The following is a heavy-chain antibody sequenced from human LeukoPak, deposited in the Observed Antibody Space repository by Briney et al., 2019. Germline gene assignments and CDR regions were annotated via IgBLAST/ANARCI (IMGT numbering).Heavy chain of an antibody. D-gene: IGHD1-1*01. CDR3: AKPYPTLTTSAVLDN. J-gene: IGHJ4*02. CDR2: ISYDGNSQ. Sequence: GGSLRLSCAASGFTFSNYAIHWVRQAPGRGLEWVAAISYDGNSQHYGAPVKGRFTISRDNSKNTVYLKINTLRTDDAAIYYCAKPYPTLTTSAVLDNWGQGTLVTVSS. V-gene: IGHV3-30*18. CDR1: GFTFSNYA.